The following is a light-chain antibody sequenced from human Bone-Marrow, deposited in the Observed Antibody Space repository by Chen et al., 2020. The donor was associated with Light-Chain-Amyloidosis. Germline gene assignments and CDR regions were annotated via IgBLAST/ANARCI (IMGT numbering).Light chain of an antibody. J-gene: IGLJ2*01. CDR3: QSADSGTSYRAVV. V-gene: IGLV3-25*03. CDR1: ALSKQY. CDR2: KDS. Sequence: SYEPTQPPSVSVSPGQTARITCSGDALSKQYAYWYQQKPGQAPVLVIYKDSERPSGIPERFSGSSSGTIVTLTISGVQAEDEADYHCQSADSGTSYRAVVFGGGTKLTVL.